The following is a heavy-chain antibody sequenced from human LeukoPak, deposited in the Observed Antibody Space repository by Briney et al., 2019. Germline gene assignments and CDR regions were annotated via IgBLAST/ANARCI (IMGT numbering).Heavy chain of an antibody. V-gene: IGHV4-61*02. CDR2: IYTSGST. D-gene: IGHD5-24*01. CDR1: GGSISSGSYY. J-gene: IGHJ4*02. Sequence: SETLSLTCTVSGGSISSGSYYWSWIRQPAGKGLGWIGRIYTSGSTNYNPSLKSRVTISVDTSKNQFSLKLSSVTAADTAVYYCARGLRRWRVPDYWGQGTLVTVSS. CDR3: ARGLRRWRVPDY.